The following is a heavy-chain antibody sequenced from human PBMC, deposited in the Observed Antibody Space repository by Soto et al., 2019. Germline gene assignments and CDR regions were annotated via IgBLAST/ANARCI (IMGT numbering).Heavy chain of an antibody. Sequence: SSDPLSLHCTVSRGSISSYYWSWIRKRPGEGLEWIGYIYQSGSINYNPPPKSRVPISVDTSKNPFPLKLSSVTAGDTAVYYWAGVPRYYDSSGYPFDYWGQGTLVTVSS. V-gene: IGHV4-59*01. D-gene: IGHD3-22*01. J-gene: IGHJ4*02. CDR1: RGSISSYY. CDR2: IYQSGSI. CDR3: AGVPRYYDSSGYPFDY.